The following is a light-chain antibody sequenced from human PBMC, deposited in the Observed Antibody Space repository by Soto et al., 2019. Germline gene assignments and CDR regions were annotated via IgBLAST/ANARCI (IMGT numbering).Light chain of an antibody. V-gene: IGLV2-14*03. J-gene: IGLJ2*01. CDR1: SSDVGGYDY. Sequence: QSALTQPASVSGSPGQSITISCTGTSSDVGGYDYVSWYQQHPGKAPKLVIYDVSNRPSGVSNRFSGSKSGNTASLTISGLQAEDEADYHCSSYTASSTLLFGGGTKLTVL. CDR3: SSYTASSTLL. CDR2: DVS.